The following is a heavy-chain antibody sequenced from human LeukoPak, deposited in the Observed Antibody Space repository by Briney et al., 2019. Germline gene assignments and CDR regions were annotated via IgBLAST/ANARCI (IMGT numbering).Heavy chain of an antibody. J-gene: IGHJ4*02. CDR1: GGSFSGYY. Sequence: SETLSLTCAVYGGSFSGYYWSWIRQPPGKGLEWIGEINHSGSTNYNPSLKSRVTISVDTSKNQFSLKLSSVTAADTAVYYCARLGQQLTHPHRDYWGQGTLVTVSS. V-gene: IGHV4-34*01. CDR2: INHSGST. CDR3: ARLGQQLTHPHRDY. D-gene: IGHD6-13*01.